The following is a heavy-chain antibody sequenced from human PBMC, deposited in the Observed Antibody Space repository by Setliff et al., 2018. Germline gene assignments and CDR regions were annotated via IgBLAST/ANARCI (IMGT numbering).Heavy chain of an antibody. CDR1: GGSISSSNW. CDR2: IYYGGST. Sequence: SETLSLTCAVSGGSISSSNWWSWVRQPPGKGLEWIGYIYYGGSTNYNPSLKSRVTISVDTSKNQFSLKLSSVTAADTAVYYCARGRGDCGGGDCYQDLYYFDYWGQGTLVTVSS. J-gene: IGHJ4*02. CDR3: ARGRGDCGGGDCYQDLYYFDY. D-gene: IGHD2-21*02. V-gene: IGHV4-4*02.